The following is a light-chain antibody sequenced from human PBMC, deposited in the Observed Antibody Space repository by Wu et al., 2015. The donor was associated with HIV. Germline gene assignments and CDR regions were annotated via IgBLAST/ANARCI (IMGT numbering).Light chain of an antibody. J-gene: IGKJ1*01. CDR1: QSISSW. V-gene: IGKV1-5*03. CDR2: KAS. Sequence: DIQMTQSPSTLSASVGDRVTITCRASQSISSWLAWYQQKPGKAPKLLIYKASSLESGVPSRFSGSGSGTEFTLTISSLQPEDVATYYCQKYNTAPWTFGQGPRWK. CDR3: QKYNTAPWT.